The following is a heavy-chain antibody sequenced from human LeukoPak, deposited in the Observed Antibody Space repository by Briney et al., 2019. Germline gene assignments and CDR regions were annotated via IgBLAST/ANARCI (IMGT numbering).Heavy chain of an antibody. J-gene: IGHJ3*02. CDR1: GGSISSYY. V-gene: IGHV4-59*01. CDR3: ARETKLGIHGWADI. D-gene: IGHD5-18*01. Sequence: SETLSLTCTVSGGSISSYYWSWIRQPPGKGLEWIGYIYYSGSTNYNPSLKSRVTISVDTSKNQFSLKLSSVTAADTAVYYCARETKLGIHGWADIWGQGTMVTVSS. CDR2: IYYSGST.